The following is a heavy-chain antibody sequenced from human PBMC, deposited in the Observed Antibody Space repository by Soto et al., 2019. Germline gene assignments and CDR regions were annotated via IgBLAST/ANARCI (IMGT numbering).Heavy chain of an antibody. D-gene: IGHD1-20*01. CDR3: ARDRYNWNPSHYYGMDV. J-gene: IGHJ6*02. CDR2: IDWDDDK. V-gene: IGHV2-70*04. CDR1: GFSLSTSGMR. Sequence: SCPTLVNPTQTLTLTCTFSGFSLSTSGMRVSWIRQPPGKALEWLARIDWDDDKFYSTSLKTRLTISKDTSKNQVVLTMTNMDPVDTATYYCARDRYNWNPSHYYGMDVWGQGTTVTVSS.